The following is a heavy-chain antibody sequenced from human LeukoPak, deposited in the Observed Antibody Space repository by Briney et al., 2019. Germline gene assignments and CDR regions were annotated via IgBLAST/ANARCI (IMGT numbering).Heavy chain of an antibody. Sequence: ASVKVSCKASGYTFSSYGIIWLRQAPGQGLEWMGWISAYNGNTNYAQKFQGRVTMTTDTSTSTLYMEVRSLRSDDTAVYYCARDHGHKSVDYWGQGTLVTVSS. D-gene: IGHD2-21*01. V-gene: IGHV1-18*01. J-gene: IGHJ4*02. CDR2: ISAYNGNT. CDR3: ARDHGHKSVDY. CDR1: GYTFSSYG.